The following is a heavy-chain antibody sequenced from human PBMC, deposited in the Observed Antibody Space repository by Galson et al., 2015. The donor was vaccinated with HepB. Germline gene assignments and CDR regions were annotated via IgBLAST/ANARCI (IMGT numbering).Heavy chain of an antibody. Sequence: SVKVSCKASGYTFTSYYIHWVRQAPGQGLEWMGIFNPNSGSATYAPNFQDRITMTRDTSTSTVYLELSSLRSDDTAVYYCARDRGAAAADYWGQGTLVTVSS. D-gene: IGHD6-13*01. J-gene: IGHJ4*02. CDR3: ARDRGAAAADY. CDR2: FNPNSGSA. CDR1: GYTFTSYY. V-gene: IGHV1-46*01.